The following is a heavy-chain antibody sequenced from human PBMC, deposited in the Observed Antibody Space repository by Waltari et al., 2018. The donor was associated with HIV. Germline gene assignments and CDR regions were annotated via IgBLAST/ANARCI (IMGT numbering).Heavy chain of an antibody. CDR3: AKDHFARNSLWDAFDI. Sequence: LVESGGGLVLPGGSLRLSCAGTGFIFGDYAMSWVRQAPGKGLEWVSSTGGAGDDAYYADSVKGRFTISRDHSKKTLHLQMNSLRAEDTAVYYCAKDHFARNSLWDAFDIWGQGTMVTVSS. CDR2: TGGAGDDA. V-gene: IGHV3-23*04. D-gene: IGHD2-21*01. J-gene: IGHJ3*02. CDR1: GFIFGDYA.